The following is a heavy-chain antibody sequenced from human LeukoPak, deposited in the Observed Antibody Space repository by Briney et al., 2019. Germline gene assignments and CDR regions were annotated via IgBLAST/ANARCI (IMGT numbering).Heavy chain of an antibody. J-gene: IGHJ4*02. CDR1: GFTFSNYW. Sequence: PGGSLRLSCAASGFTFSNYWMHWVRQAPGKGPEWVSGINWNGVITSYADSVKGRFTISRDNAKNSLYLQMNSLRAEDAALYYCARDDGYRQTTKFDFWGQGTLVTVSS. CDR3: ARDDGYRQTTKFDF. D-gene: IGHD6-25*01. V-gene: IGHV3-20*04. CDR2: INWNGVIT.